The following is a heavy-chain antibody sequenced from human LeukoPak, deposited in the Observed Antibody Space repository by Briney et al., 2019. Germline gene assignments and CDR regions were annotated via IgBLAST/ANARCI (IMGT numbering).Heavy chain of an antibody. Sequence: GGSLRLSCAASGFTFSDYYMGWIRQAPGKGVEGLSYISNGGSSKYNADSVRGRFTISRDNAKNSLYLQMNSLRAEDTAVYYCARPRITGTATYYFDYWGQGTLVTVSS. D-gene: IGHD1-7*01. CDR1: GFTFSDYY. CDR3: ARPRITGTATYYFDY. CDR2: ISNGGSSK. V-gene: IGHV3-11*01. J-gene: IGHJ4*02.